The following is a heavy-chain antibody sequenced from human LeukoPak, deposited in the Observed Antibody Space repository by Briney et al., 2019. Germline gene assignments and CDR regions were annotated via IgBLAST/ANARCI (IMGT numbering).Heavy chain of an antibody. V-gene: IGHV3-74*01. CDR3: ATDVPAVTIFGY. Sequence: GGSLRLSCAASGFMFSNYWMHWVRQAPGTGLVWVSLINSDGSSTNYADSVKGRFTISRDNAKNTLYLQMNSLRAEDTAVYYCATDVPAVTIFGYWGQGTLVTVSS. D-gene: IGHD2-2*01. CDR2: INSDGSST. J-gene: IGHJ4*02. CDR1: GFMFSNYW.